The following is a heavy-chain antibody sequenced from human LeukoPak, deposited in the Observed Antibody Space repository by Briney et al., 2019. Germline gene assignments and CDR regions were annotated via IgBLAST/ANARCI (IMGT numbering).Heavy chain of an antibody. D-gene: IGHD6-13*01. Sequence: PGESLKIFCKGSGYSFTSYWISWVRQMPGKGLEWMGRIDPSDSYTNYSPSFQGHVTISADKSISTAYLQWSSLKASDTAMYYCARARAAGGRWSDLDYWGQGTLVTVSS. V-gene: IGHV5-10-1*01. CDR1: GYSFTSYW. CDR3: ARARAAGGRWSDLDY. CDR2: IDPSDSYT. J-gene: IGHJ4*02.